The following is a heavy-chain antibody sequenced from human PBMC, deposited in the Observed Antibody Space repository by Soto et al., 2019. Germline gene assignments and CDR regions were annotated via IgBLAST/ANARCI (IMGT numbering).Heavy chain of an antibody. J-gene: IGHJ3*01. CDR3: TRIPSPVPAAIDV. Sequence: LRLSCTASGFTFSDYYMDLVRQAPGKGLDWVGRIRNEANSYTAVYAASVTGRFTMSRDDSKNSLYLQMDSLKTEDTAVYYCTRIPSPVPAAIDVWGQGTMVTVSS. CDR1: GFTFSDYY. V-gene: IGHV3-72*01. CDR2: IRNEANSYTA.